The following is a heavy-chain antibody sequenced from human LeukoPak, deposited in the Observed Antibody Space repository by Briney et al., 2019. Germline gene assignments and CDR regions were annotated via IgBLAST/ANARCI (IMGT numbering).Heavy chain of an antibody. CDR1: GGSISSGDYY. D-gene: IGHD3-22*01. CDR2: IYYSGST. J-gene: IGHJ6*02. V-gene: IGHV4-30-4*01. Sequence: SETLSLTCTVSGGSISSGDYYWSWIRQPPGKGLEWIGYIYYSGSTYYNPSLKSRVTISVDTSKNQFSLKLSSVTAADTAVYYCARDAYYYVENYAMDVWGQGTTVTVSS. CDR3: ARDAYYYVENYAMDV.